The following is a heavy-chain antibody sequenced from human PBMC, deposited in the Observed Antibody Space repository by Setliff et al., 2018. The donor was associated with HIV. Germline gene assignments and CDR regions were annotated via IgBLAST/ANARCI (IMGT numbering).Heavy chain of an antibody. V-gene: IGHV4-59*01. CDR1: SASRSINTYY. CDR2: IYYSGT. CDR3: AGGTIVAPGGYFYYMDV. J-gene: IGHJ6*03. Sequence: SETLSLTCTVSSASRSINTYYWSWIRQPPGKGLDWVGNIYYSGTNYNPSLKSRVTISVDTSKHQISLKLNSVTAADTAVYYRAGGTIVAPGGYFYYMDVWGKGATVTVSS. D-gene: IGHD6-6*01.